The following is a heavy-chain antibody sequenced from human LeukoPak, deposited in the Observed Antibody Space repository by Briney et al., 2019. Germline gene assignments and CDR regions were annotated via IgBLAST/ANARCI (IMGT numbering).Heavy chain of an antibody. CDR1: GDSIGSSHYY. D-gene: IGHD2-15*01. V-gene: IGHV4-39*01. J-gene: IGHJ6*02. Sequence: SETLSLTCTISGDSIGSSHYYWVWIRQRPGKGLEWVGSIYFDGSTYYNPALKGRVTIFSDTSKVQFSLKLSSVTATDTAVYYCARRSHCTGSSCPSVWGQGTTVTVSS. CDR2: IYFDGST. CDR3: ARRSHCTGSSCPSV.